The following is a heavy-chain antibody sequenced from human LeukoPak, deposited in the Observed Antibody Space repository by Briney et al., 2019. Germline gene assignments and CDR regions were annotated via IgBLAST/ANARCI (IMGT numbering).Heavy chain of an antibody. CDR1: WFSLTTSGVG. CDR2: LYWDDDK. J-gene: IGHJ5*02. CDR3: AHRPRSYGGDWFDP. D-gene: IGHD4-23*01. Sequence: SGPTQAKPTQPLTLTCTFSWFSLTTSGVGVGWIRQPPGKALEWLRLLYWDDDKRYTPSLKSRLTITKDTSKNQVVLTMTNMDPVDTATYYCAHRPRSYGGDWFDPWGQGTLVTVSS. V-gene: IGHV2-5*02.